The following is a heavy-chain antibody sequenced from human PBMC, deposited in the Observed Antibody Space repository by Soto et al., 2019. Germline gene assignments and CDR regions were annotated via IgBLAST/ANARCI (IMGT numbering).Heavy chain of an antibody. J-gene: IGHJ4*02. CDR1: GYTFTDYH. D-gene: IGHD2-8*02. V-gene: IGHV1-2*02. CDR3: ARAPIWGHTGDFDY. CDR2: ITPKSGEI. Sequence: QVHLVQSGAEVKRPGASVKVSCKASGYTFTDYHIHWVRQAPGQGLEWMGRITPKSGEIYYSPKFQGRVTLTRDTSISTAYMELTPLRLDDTAVYYCARAPIWGHTGDFDYWGQGTLATVSS.